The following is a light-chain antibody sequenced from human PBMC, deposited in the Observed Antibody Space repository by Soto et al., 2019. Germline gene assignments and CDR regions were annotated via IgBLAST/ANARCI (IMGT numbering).Light chain of an antibody. V-gene: IGKV3-20*01. CDR1: QSVSSSY. CDR2: AAS. Sequence: EIVLTQSPGTLSLSPGERATLSCRASQSVSSSYLAWYQQKPGQAPRLLMSAASSRATGIPDRFSGSGSGTDFTLTISRLEAEDFATYYCQQYNSYSWTFGQGTKVEIK. CDR3: QQYNSYSWT. J-gene: IGKJ1*01.